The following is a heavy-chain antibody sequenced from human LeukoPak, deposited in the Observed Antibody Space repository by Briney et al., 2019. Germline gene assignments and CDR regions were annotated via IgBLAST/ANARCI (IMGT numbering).Heavy chain of an antibody. Sequence: SVKVSCKASGGTFSSYAISWVRQAPGQGLDWMGRIIPILGIANYEQKFQGRVTITADKSTSTAYMELSSLRSEDTAVYYCATPVKGYGSRIWGMDVWGQGTTVSVCS. CDR2: IIPILGIA. CDR3: ATPVKGYGSRIWGMDV. D-gene: IGHD3-10*01. J-gene: IGHJ6*02. V-gene: IGHV1-69*04. CDR1: GGTFSSYA.